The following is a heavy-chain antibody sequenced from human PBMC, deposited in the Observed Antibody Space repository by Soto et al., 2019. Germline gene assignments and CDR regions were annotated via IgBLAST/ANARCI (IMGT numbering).Heavy chain of an antibody. Sequence: PSETLSLTCTVSGGSISSYYWSWIRQPPGKGLEWIGYIYYSGSTNYNPSLKSRVTISVDTSKNQFSLKLSSVTAADTAVYYCARYVYGDSPDYWGQGTLVTVSS. V-gene: IGHV4-59*01. CDR2: IYYSGST. CDR1: GGSISSYY. CDR3: ARYVYGDSPDY. J-gene: IGHJ4*02. D-gene: IGHD4-17*01.